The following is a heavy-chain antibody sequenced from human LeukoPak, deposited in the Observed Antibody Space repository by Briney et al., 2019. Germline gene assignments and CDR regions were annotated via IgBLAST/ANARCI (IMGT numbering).Heavy chain of an antibody. J-gene: IGHJ4*02. D-gene: IGHD1-26*01. CDR1: GFTFSNAW. V-gene: IGHV3-15*01. Sequence: GGSLRLSCAASGFTFSNAWMSWVRQAPGKGLEWVGRIKSKTDGGTKDYAALVKGRFTISRDDSKNTLYLQMNSLKTEDTAVYYCTTDRYSGSSHGGYWGQGTLVTVSS. CDR3: TTDRYSGSSHGGY. CDR2: IKSKTDGGTK.